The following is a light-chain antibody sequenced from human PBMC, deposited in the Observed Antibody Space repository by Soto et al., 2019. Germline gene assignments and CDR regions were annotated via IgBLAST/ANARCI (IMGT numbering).Light chain of an antibody. Sequence: QSVLTQPSSVSGGPGQRGTISCTGSSPNIGAGYEVHWYQQLPGTAPKLLIYGNNNRPSGVPDRFSGSKSGTSASLAITGLQAEDEADYYCQSYDSSLSGYVFGIGTKLTVL. CDR3: QSYDSSLSGYV. CDR2: GNN. V-gene: IGLV1-40*01. J-gene: IGLJ1*01. CDR1: SPNIGAGYE.